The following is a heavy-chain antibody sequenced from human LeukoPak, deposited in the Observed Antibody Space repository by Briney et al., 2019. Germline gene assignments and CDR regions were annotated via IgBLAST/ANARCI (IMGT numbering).Heavy chain of an antibody. CDR3: AREGSDSSPSYYFDY. J-gene: IGHJ4*02. CDR1: GYTFTSYY. V-gene: IGHV1-46*01. CDR2: INPSGGST. D-gene: IGHD3-22*01. Sequence: RVASVKVSCRASGYTFTSYYMHWVRQAPGQGLEWMGIINPSGGSTSYAQKFQGRVTMTRDTSTSTVYMELSSLRSEDTAVYYCAREGSDSSPSYYFDYWGQGTLVTVSS.